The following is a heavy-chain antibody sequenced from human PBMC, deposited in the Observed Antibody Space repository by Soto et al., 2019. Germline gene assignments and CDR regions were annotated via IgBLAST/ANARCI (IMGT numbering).Heavy chain of an antibody. CDR2: IYHSGST. J-gene: IGHJ4*02. Sequence: QVHLQESGPGLVRPSGTLSLTCAVSGASISGTTSYNWWTWVRQPPGQGLEWIGEIYHSGSTNYNTSLKRRVTMSVDKSTNQFALKLTSVTAADTAVYYCARMVGATLVDFWGQGTLVTVSS. D-gene: IGHD1-26*01. V-gene: IGHV4-4*02. CDR1: GASISGTTSYNW. CDR3: ARMVGATLVDF.